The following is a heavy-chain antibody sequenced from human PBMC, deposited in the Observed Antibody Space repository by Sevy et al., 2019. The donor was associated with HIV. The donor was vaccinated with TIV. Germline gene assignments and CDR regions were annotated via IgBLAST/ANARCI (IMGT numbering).Heavy chain of an antibody. CDR3: AKDYSAGITMVRGAYRARGDYFDY. Sequence: GGSLRLSCVTSGFTFRTSGMHWVRQSPGKGLEWVAVISYDEAHKNYADSVKGRFSNSKDNSKNTLYLQMSSLRTEDTAVYYWAKDYSAGITMVRGAYRARGDYFDYWGQGPQVTVSS. CDR2: ISYDEAHK. CDR1: GFTFRTSG. D-gene: IGHD3-10*01. J-gene: IGHJ4*02. V-gene: IGHV3-30*18.